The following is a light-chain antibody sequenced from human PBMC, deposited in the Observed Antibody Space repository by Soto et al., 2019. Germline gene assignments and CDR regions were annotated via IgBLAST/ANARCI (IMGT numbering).Light chain of an antibody. Sequence: EVVLTQSPATLSLSPGVSATLSCRASQTIGTSLAWYQHRPGQPPRLLIYDVFNRATGVPARFNGGGSGTDFTLTISGLEPEDFVVYYCQQRASWPPFTFGGGTKVEIK. CDR2: DVF. CDR1: QTIGTS. CDR3: QQRASWPPFT. V-gene: IGKV3-11*01. J-gene: IGKJ4*01.